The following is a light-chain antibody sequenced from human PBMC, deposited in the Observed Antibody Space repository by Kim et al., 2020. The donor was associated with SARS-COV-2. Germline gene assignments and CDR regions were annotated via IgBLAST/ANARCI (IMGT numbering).Light chain of an antibody. CDR1: KLGDKY. J-gene: IGLJ3*02. CDR2: QDD. CDR3: QAWDRGTVV. Sequence: SSELTQPPSVAVSPGQTASITCSGDKLGDKYACWYQQKSGQSPVLDIYQDDKRPSGIPGRFSGSNSGNTATLTISGTQAMDEADYYCQAWDRGTVVFGGGTQLTVL. V-gene: IGLV3-1*01.